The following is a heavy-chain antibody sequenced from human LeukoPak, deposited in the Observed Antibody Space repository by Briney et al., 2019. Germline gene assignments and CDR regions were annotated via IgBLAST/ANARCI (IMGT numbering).Heavy chain of an antibody. CDR3: ARVQRLLPVY. CDR1: GFTFSNYA. Sequence: GGSLRLSCAASGFTFSNYAMSWVRQAPGKGLEWVSAITGTGGTTYYADSVKGRFTISRDNSKNTLYLQMNSLRAEDTAVYYCARVQRLLPVYWGQGTLATVSS. V-gene: IGHV3-23*01. J-gene: IGHJ4*02. CDR2: ITGTGGTT. D-gene: IGHD3-22*01.